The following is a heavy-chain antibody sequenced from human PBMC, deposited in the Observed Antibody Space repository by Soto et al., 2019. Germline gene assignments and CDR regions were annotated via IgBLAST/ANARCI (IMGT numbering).Heavy chain of an antibody. J-gene: IGHJ5*02. Sequence: QVLLVESGGGVVQPGGSLTLSCVGSGFTFNSHGMHWVRQAPGKGLEWVAVISYDGSNKYYEESVKGRFTISRDNSRNTAYLQRNRLRAEDTALDLCAQECIAIRAELSRLESWGQGTLVTV. CDR1: GFTFNSHG. V-gene: IGHV3-30*18. CDR2: ISYDGSNK. CDR3: AQECIAIRAELSRLES. D-gene: IGHD1-26*01.